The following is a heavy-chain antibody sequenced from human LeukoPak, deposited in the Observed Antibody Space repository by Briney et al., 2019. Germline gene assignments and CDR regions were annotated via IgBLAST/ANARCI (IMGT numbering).Heavy chain of an antibody. D-gene: IGHD3-9*01. Sequence: GGSLRLSCGASGFTFSSYEMNWVRQAPGEGLEWISYISSGGMTIYYADSVRGRFTVSRDNTKNSLFLQMNSLRAEDTAVYFCARDDYDIVTGYYSMYSYGVDVWGQGTAVTVSS. CDR3: ARDDYDIVTGYYSMYSYGVDV. CDR1: GFTFSSYE. V-gene: IGHV3-48*03. CDR2: ISSGGMTI. J-gene: IGHJ6*02.